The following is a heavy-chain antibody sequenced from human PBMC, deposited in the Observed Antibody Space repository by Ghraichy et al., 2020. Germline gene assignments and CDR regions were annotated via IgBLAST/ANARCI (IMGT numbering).Heavy chain of an antibody. CDR3: ARTTIFGSYYYGMDV. Sequence: SETLSLTCAVYGGSFSGYYWSWIRQPPGKGLEWIGEINYSGTTNYNPSLKSRVTISVDTPKNQFSLKLSTVTAADTAVYYCARTTIFGSYYYGMDVWGQGTTVTVSS. D-gene: IGHD3-3*01. V-gene: IGHV4-34*01. CDR1: GGSFSGYY. J-gene: IGHJ6*02. CDR2: INYSGTT.